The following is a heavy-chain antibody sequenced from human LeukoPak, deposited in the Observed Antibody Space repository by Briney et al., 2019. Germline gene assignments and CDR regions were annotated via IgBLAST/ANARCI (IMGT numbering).Heavy chain of an antibody. CDR1: AGSISNYY. Sequence: PSETLSLTCTVSAGSISNYYWSWIRQPPGKGLEWIGYISYSGSTNYNPSLKSRVTIPVDTSKNQFSLKLSSVTAADTAVYYCARLGPAAGTSFDYWGQGTLVTVSS. V-gene: IGHV4-59*08. CDR3: ARLGPAAGTSFDY. CDR2: ISYSGST. J-gene: IGHJ4*02. D-gene: IGHD6-13*01.